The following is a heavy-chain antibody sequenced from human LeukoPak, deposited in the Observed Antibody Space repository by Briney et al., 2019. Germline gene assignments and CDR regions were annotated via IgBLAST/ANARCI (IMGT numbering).Heavy chain of an antibody. CDR2: MHYSGNT. Sequence: SETLSLTCTVSGGSISSGDYYWTWIRQPPGKGLEWIWYMHYSGNTYYNSSLKSRLTISVDTSKNQFSLKLSSVTAADTAVYYCARHLSGSSWFDPWGQGTLVTVSS. CDR1: GGSISSGDYY. D-gene: IGHD1-26*01. V-gene: IGHV4-30-4*08. J-gene: IGHJ5*02. CDR3: ARHLSGSSWFDP.